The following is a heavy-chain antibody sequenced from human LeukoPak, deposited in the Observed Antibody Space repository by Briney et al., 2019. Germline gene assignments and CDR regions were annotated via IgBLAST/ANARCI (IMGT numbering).Heavy chain of an antibody. CDR3: ARDARRGRDGYNPIDY. CDR1: GFTFSSYS. D-gene: IGHD5-24*01. Sequence: GESLRLSCAASGFTFSSYSMNWVRQAPGKGLEWASSISSSSLYIYYADSVKGRFTISRDNAKNSLYLQMNSLRAEDTAVYYCARDARRGRDGYNPIDYWGQGTLVTVSS. CDR2: ISSSSLYI. V-gene: IGHV3-21*01. J-gene: IGHJ4*02.